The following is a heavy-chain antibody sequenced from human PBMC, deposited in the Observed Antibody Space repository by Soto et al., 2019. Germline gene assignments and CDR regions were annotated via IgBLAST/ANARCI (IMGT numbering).Heavy chain of an antibody. Sequence: ASVKDSCKASGYTFTNYYIHWVRQAPGQGLEWIGWINPLTGDTTYAQNFQDRVTMTTDTSIGTAYMELSRLRSDDTAVFYCGRDLIYDVLTGLYYYFGMDVWGQGTTVTVSS. J-gene: IGHJ6*02. CDR3: GRDLIYDVLTGLYYYFGMDV. D-gene: IGHD3-9*01. CDR2: INPLTGDT. CDR1: GYTFTNYY. V-gene: IGHV1-2*02.